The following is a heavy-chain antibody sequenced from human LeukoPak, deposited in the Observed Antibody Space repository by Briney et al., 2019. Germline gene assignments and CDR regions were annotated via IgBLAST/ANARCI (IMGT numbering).Heavy chain of an antibody. CDR1: GGSISSGSYY. V-gene: IGHV4-61*02. J-gene: IGHJ6*03. Sequence: TSQTLSLTCTVSGGSISSGSYYWSWIRQPAGKGLEWIGRIYTSGSTNYNPSLKSRVTISVDTSKNHFSLKLSSVTAADTAVYYCARQDTYYDFWSGYSPIYYYMDVWGKGTTVTVSS. CDR3: ARQDTYYDFWSGYSPIYYYMDV. D-gene: IGHD3-3*01. CDR2: IYTSGST.